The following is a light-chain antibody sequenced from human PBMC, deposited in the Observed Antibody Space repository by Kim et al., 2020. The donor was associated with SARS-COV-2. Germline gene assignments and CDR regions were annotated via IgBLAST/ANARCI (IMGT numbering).Light chain of an antibody. Sequence: AQGKTAGVTSTGNNIGSKSVHWYQQKPGQAPLLVLYYDSDRPSGVPERFSGSKSGNTATLTISRVEAGDEADYSCHVWDTYSDHYVFGSGTKVTVL. CDR1: NIGSKS. V-gene: IGLV3-21*04. CDR2: YDS. CDR3: HVWDTYSDHYV. J-gene: IGLJ1*01.